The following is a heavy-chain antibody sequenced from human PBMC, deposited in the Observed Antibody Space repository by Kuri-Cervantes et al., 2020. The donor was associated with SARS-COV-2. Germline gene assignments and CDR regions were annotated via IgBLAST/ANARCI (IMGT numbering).Heavy chain of an antibody. J-gene: IGHJ4*02. Sequence: GGSLRLSCAASGFTFSSYWMGWVRQASGEGLEWVGRVRGKANNYAAAYAASVKGRFTISRDDSKNMAYLQMNSLKTDDTAVYYCTTLIDYWGQGALVTVSS. CDR3: TTLIDY. CDR1: GFTFSSYW. V-gene: IGHV3-73*01. CDR2: VRGKANNYAA.